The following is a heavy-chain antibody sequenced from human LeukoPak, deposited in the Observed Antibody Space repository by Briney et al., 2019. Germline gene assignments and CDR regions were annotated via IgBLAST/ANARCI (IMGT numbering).Heavy chain of an antibody. CDR3: ARDRGWYYDILTGYYREYYFDY. D-gene: IGHD3-9*01. CDR2: ISAYNGNT. V-gene: IGHV1-18*01. Sequence: ASVKVSCKASGYTFTSYGISWVRQAPGQGLEWMGWISAYNGNTNYAQKLQGRVTMTTDTSTSTAYMELRSLRSDDTAVYYCARDRGWYYDILTGYYREYYFDYWGQGTLVTVSS. CDR1: GYTFTSYG. J-gene: IGHJ4*02.